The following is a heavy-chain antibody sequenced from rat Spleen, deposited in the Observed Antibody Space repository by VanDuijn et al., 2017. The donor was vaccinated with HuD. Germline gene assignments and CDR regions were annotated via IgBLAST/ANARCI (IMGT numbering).Heavy chain of an antibody. Sequence: EVQLVESGGGLVQPGRSLKLSCVASGFTFNNYWMTWIRQAPGKGLEWVASITNTGVSTHYRDSVKGRFTISRDNAKSTLFLQMDSLRSEDTATYYCARHNSGYGVMDAWGQGASVTVSS. CDR1: GFTFNNYW. V-gene: IGHV5-31*01. CDR2: ITNTGVST. D-gene: IGHD4-3*01. J-gene: IGHJ4*01. CDR3: ARHNSGYGVMDA.